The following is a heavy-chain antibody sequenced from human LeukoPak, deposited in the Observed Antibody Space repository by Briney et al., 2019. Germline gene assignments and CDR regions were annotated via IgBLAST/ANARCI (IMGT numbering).Heavy chain of an antibody. J-gene: IGHJ6*02. CDR2: ISSSSSYI. CDR3: ARDGITIFGAGGMDV. D-gene: IGHD3-3*01. V-gene: IGHV3-21*01. Sequence: PGGSLRLSCAASGFTFSSYTMNWARQAPEKGLEWVSSISSSSSYIYHADSVKGRFTISRDNAKNSVYLQMNSLRAEDTAVYYCARDGITIFGAGGMDVWGQGTTVTVSS. CDR1: GFTFSSYT.